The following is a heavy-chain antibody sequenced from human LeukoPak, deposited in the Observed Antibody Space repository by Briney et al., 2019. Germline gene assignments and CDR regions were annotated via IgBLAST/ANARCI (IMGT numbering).Heavy chain of an antibody. CDR3: ASSPRGVY. CDR2: TSGSGTTI. D-gene: IGHD3-10*01. Sequence: GRSLRLSCVASGFTFSSYEMSWVRQAPGKGLEWVSETSGSGTTIFYADSVKGRFTVSRDNAKNSLYLQMNSLRVEDTAVYYCASSPRGVYWGQGTLVTVSS. CDR1: GFTFSSYE. J-gene: IGHJ4*02. V-gene: IGHV3-48*03.